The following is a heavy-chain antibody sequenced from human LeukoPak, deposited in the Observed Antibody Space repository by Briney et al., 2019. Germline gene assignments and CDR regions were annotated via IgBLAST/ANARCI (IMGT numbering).Heavy chain of an antibody. D-gene: IGHD2-15*01. J-gene: IGHJ4*01. Sequence: SETLSLTCTVAGASISSYYWSWIRQPPGKGLEWIAYIYYSGSTNYNPSLKSRLTISVDTSKNQLSLKLSSVTAADTAVYYCARDRGSEGGFDYWGQGTLVTVSS. CDR1: GASISSYY. CDR3: ARDRGSEGGFDY. V-gene: IGHV4-59*01. CDR2: IYYSGST.